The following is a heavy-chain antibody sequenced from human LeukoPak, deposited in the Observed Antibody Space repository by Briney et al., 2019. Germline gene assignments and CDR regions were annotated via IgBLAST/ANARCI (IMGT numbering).Heavy chain of an antibody. CDR2: IYSGGST. J-gene: IGHJ4*02. CDR1: GLTVSSNY. D-gene: IGHD1-26*01. CDR3: ARALSGSFDY. V-gene: IGHV3-66*01. Sequence: PGGSLRLSCAASGLTVSSNYMSWVRQAPGKGLEWVSVIYSGGSTNYADSVKGRFIISRDNSKNTLYLQMNSLRVEDTAVYYCARALSGSFDYWGQGTLVTVSS.